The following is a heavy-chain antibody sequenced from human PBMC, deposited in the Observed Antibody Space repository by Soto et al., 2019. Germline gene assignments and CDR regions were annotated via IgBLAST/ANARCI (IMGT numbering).Heavy chain of an antibody. J-gene: IGHJ5*02. Sequence: PSETLSLTCTVSGGSISSGGYYWSWIRQHPGKGLEWIGYIYYSGSTYYNPSLKSRVTISVDTSKNQFSLKLSSVTAADTAVYYCAREDKYYDSSGYPEDWFDPWGQGTLVTVPQ. CDR1: GGSISSGGYY. CDR3: AREDKYYDSSGYPEDWFDP. D-gene: IGHD3-22*01. V-gene: IGHV4-31*03. CDR2: IYYSGST.